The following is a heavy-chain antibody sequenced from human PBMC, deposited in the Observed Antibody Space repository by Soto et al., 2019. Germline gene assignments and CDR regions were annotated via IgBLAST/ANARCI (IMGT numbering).Heavy chain of an antibody. CDR1: GFTFSNYE. J-gene: IGHJ4*01. D-gene: IGHD2-21*01. CDR2: IDTSGDAM. Sequence: GGSLRLSCAVSGFTFSNYEWNWVRQAPGKGLEWISYIDTSGDAMFYADSVKGRFAVSRDNTMNSLYLQMNSLRAEDTAAYYCARESIGCGGDCLDYWVHVTLVTVSS. V-gene: IGHV3-48*03. CDR3: ARESIGCGGDCLDY.